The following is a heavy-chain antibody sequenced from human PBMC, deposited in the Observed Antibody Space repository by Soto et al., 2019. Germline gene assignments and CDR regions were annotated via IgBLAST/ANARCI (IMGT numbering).Heavy chain of an antibody. CDR2: ISSSSSHI. CDR1: GFTFSSYS. V-gene: IGHV3-21*01. Sequence: EVQLVESGGGLVKPGGSLRLSCAASGFTFSSYSMNWVRQAPGKGLEWVSFISSSSSHIYYADSVKGRFTISRDNAKNSLYLQMNRLRAEDTAVYYCAREPPIAVAGTEELEDWGQGTLVTGSS. CDR3: AREPPIAVAGTEELED. D-gene: IGHD6-19*01. J-gene: IGHJ4*02.